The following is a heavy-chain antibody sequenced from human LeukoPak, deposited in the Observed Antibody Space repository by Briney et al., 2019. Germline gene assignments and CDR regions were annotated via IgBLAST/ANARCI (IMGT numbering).Heavy chain of an antibody. D-gene: IGHD3-3*01. CDR2: IRDDGGLT. V-gene: IGHV3-74*01. CDR1: GFTFSNYW. CDR3: ATHKYGVVSIQH. J-gene: IGHJ1*01. Sequence: GGSLRLSCAASGFTFSNYWMHWVRQVPGKGLVWVSRIRDDGGLTDYADSVKGRFTVSRDNAKNTLYLQMNTLKTEDTAMYYCATHKYGVVSIQHWGQGTLVTVSS.